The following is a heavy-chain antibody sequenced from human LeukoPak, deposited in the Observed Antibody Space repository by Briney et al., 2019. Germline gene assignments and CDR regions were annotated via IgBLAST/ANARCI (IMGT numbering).Heavy chain of an antibody. D-gene: IGHD5-18*01. V-gene: IGHV3-30*04. Sequence: GESLRVSCAASGFTFSSYAMSWVRQAPGRGLEWVAVISYDGSHKYYADSVKGRFTISRDNSKNTLYLQMNSLRAEDTAVYYCAKGVDTAMAPAWDFWGQGTLVTVSS. CDR2: ISYDGSHK. CDR1: GFTFSSYA. J-gene: IGHJ4*02. CDR3: AKGVDTAMAPAWDF.